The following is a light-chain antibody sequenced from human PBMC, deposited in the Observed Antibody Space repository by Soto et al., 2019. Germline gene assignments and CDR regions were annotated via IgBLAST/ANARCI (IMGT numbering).Light chain of an antibody. CDR3: SSYTSSSTYV. Sequence: QSALTQPASVSGSPGQSITISCTGTSSDVGGYNFVSWYQQHPGKAPRLIIYDVNYRPSGVSNRFSGSKSGSTASLTISGLKTEDEADYYCSSYTSSSTYVFGTGTKVTV. J-gene: IGLJ1*01. CDR1: SSDVGGYNF. V-gene: IGLV2-14*01. CDR2: DVN.